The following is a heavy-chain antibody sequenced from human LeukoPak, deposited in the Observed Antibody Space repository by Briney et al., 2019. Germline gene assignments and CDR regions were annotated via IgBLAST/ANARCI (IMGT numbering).Heavy chain of an antibody. D-gene: IGHD5-18*01. CDR3: ARGWGYSYGFGFRYYYYYMDV. CDR2: INPNSGGT. Sequence: GASVKASCKASGYTFTGYYMHWVRQAPGQGLEWMGWINPNSGGTNYAQKFQGRVTMTRDTSISTAYMELSRLRSDDTAVYYCARGWGYSYGFGFRYYYYYMDVWGKGTTVTVSS. V-gene: IGHV1-2*02. CDR1: GYTFTGYY. J-gene: IGHJ6*03.